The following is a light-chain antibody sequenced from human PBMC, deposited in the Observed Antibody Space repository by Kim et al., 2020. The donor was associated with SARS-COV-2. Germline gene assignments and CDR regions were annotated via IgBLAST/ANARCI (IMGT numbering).Light chain of an antibody. Sequence: DIQMTQSPSSVSASVGDRVTITCRASQDISSWLAWYQQKPGKAPKLLISAASSLQSGVPSRFSGSGSGTDFTLTISSLQSEDFASYYCQRADSFPLGFGGGTKVDIK. CDR3: QRADSFPLG. CDR1: QDISSW. CDR2: AAS. J-gene: IGKJ4*01. V-gene: IGKV1-12*01.